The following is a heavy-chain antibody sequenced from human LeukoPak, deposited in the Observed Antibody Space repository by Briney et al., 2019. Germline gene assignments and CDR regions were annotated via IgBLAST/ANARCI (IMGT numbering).Heavy chain of an antibody. J-gene: IGHJ6*02. Sequence: ASVKVSCKASGYTFTSYDMNWVRQATGQGLEWMGWMNPNSGNTGYAQKFQGRVTMTRNTSISTAYMELSSLRSEDTAVYYCARGAISHYGMDVWGQGTTVTVSS. D-gene: IGHD3-3*01. V-gene: IGHV1-8*01. CDR2: MNPNSGNT. CDR3: ARGAISHYGMDV. CDR1: GYTFTSYD.